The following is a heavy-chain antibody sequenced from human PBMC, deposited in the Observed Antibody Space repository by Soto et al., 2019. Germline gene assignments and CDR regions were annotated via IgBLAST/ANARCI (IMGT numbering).Heavy chain of an antibody. CDR1: GFTFSSYS. D-gene: IGHD1-1*01. Sequence: LRLSCAASGFTFSSYSMNWVRPAPGKGLEWVSSISSSSSYIHYADSGKGRFTISRDNAKNTLYLQMNSLRAEDTAVYYCARGYGTSPNFDSWGQGTLVTVSS. V-gene: IGHV3-21*01. J-gene: IGHJ4*02. CDR2: ISSSSSYI. CDR3: ARGYGTSPNFDS.